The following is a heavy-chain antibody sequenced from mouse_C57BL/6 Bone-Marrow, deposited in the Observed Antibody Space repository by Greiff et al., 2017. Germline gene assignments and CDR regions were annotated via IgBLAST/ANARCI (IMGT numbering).Heavy chain of an antibody. D-gene: IGHD1-1*01. CDR1: GYSFTGYY. CDR2: INPSTGGT. CDR3: ASSPGSSSYDWYFDV. J-gene: IGHJ1*03. V-gene: IGHV1-42*01. Sequence: EVQLQQSGPELVKPGASVKISCKASGYSFTGYYMNWVKQSPEKSLEWIGEINPSTGGTTYNQKFKAKATLTVDKSSSTAYMQLKSLTSEDSAVYYCASSPGSSSYDWYFDVWGTGTTVTVSS.